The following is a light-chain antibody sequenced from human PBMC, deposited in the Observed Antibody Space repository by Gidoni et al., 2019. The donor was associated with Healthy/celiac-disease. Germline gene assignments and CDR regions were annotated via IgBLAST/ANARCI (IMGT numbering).Light chain of an antibody. CDR1: QSVSSY. CDR3: QQRSNWLS. Sequence: EIVLTQYTATLSLSPGERATHSCRASQSVSSYLACYQQKPGQSPRLLIYDASNRATGIPARFSVSGSGTDFTLTIISLGPVDFSVYYCQQRSNWLSFGGVTKVEIK. J-gene: IGKJ4*01. V-gene: IGKV3-11*01. CDR2: DAS.